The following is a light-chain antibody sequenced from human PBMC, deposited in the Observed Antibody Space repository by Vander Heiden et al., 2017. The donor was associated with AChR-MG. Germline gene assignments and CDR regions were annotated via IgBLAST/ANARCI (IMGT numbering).Light chain of an antibody. CDR1: SSNIGINT. CDR3: ATWDDSRNGYV. V-gene: IGLV1-44*01. J-gene: IGLJ1*01. Sequence: QSVLTQPPSASGTPGQRVTISCSGSSSNIGINTVNWYQQHPGTAPKLLIYTNNQRLSGVPDRFSGSKSGTSASLAISGLQSEDEADYYCATWDDSRNGYVFGTGTKVTVL. CDR2: TNN.